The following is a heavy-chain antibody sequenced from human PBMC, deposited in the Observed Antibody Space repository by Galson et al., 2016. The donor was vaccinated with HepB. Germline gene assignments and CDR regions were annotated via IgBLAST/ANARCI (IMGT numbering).Heavy chain of an antibody. J-gene: IGHJ3*02. CDR2: INHSGST. V-gene: IGHV4-34*01. CDR1: GASFSGYY. Sequence: SETLSLTCVVYGASFSGYYWSWIRQSPGKGLEWIGQINHSGSTDYNPSLKSRVTISVDTSKNHFSLKLNSVTATDTAVYYCVRGGSGWYGRYAFDIWGRGTMITVSS. D-gene: IGHD6-19*01. CDR3: VRGGSGWYGRYAFDI.